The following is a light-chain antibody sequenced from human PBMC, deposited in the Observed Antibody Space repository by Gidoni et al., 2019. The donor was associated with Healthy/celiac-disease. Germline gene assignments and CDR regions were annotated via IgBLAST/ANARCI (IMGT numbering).Light chain of an antibody. V-gene: IGKV1-12*01. CDR3: QQANSFPIT. CDR2: GAS. CDR1: QNIITW. J-gene: IGKJ5*01. Sequence: DIQMTQSPSSVSASVGDRVTITCRASQNIITWLDWYQQKPGKAPKFLIYGASTLHGGVPSRFSGSGSGTEFTLTISSLQPEDFATYYCQQANSFPITFGQGTRLEL.